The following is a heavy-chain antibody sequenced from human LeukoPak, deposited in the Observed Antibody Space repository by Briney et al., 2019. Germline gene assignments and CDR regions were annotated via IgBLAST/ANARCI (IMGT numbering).Heavy chain of an antibody. J-gene: IGHJ4*02. D-gene: IGHD4-17*01. V-gene: IGHV3-30-3*01. Sequence: PGRSLRLSCAASGFTFSSYAMHWVRQAPGKGLEWVAVISYDGSNKYYADSVKGRFTISRDNSKNTLYLQMNSLRAEDTAVYYCARFPKYGDRDYWGQGALVTVSS. CDR2: ISYDGSNK. CDR3: ARFPKYGDRDY. CDR1: GFTFSSYA.